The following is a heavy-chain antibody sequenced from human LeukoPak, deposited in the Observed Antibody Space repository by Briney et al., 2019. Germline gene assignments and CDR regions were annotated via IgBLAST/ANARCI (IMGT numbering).Heavy chain of an antibody. D-gene: IGHD3-3*01. CDR2: INSDGSST. Sequence: AGGSLRLSCAASGFTFSSYWMHWVRQAPGKGLVWVSRINSDGSSTSYADSVKGRFTISRDNAKNTLYLQMNSLRAEDTAVYYCARVDFWSGIDYWGQRTLVTVSS. V-gene: IGHV3-74*01. CDR3: ARVDFWSGIDY. CDR1: GFTFSSYW. J-gene: IGHJ4*02.